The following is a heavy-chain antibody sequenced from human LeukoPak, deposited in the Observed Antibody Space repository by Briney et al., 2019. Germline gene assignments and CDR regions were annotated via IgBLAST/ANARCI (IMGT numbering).Heavy chain of an antibody. Sequence: GGSLRLSCAASGFTFSDHYMKWIRQAPGKGLEWVSYIYSSSTYTDYADSVKGRFTISRDNSQTTLYLQMNSLRAEDTAVYYCAKDLISGTTNYYYGMDVWGQGTTVTVSS. D-gene: IGHD1-20*01. CDR3: AKDLISGTTNYYYGMDV. V-gene: IGHV3-11*06. CDR1: GFTFSDHY. CDR2: IYSSSTYT. J-gene: IGHJ6*02.